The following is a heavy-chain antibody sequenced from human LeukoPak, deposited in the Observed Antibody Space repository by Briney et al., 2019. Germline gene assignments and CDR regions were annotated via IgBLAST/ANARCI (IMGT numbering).Heavy chain of an antibody. V-gene: IGHV4-59*01. D-gene: IGHD5-12*01. CDR3: ARGTGATMKPYFDY. Sequence: SETLSLTCTVSGGSISSYYWSWIRQPPGKGLEWIGYIYYSGSTNYNPSLKSRVTISVDTSKNQFSLKLSSVTAADTAVYYCARGTGATMKPYFDYWGQGTLVTVSS. CDR1: GGSISSYY. CDR2: IYYSGST. J-gene: IGHJ4*02.